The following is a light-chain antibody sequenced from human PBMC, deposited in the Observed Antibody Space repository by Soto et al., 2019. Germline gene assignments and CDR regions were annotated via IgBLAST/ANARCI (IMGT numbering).Light chain of an antibody. CDR2: GNI. CDR1: SSNIGAGYD. CDR3: QSYDSSLTVV. V-gene: IGLV1-40*01. Sequence: QSVLTRPPSVSGAPGQRVTISCTGSSSNIGAGYDVHWYQQVPGTAPKLLIYGNINRPSGVPDRFSGSKSGTSASLAITGLQADDDADYYCQSYDSSLTVVFGGGTKLTVL. J-gene: IGLJ2*01.